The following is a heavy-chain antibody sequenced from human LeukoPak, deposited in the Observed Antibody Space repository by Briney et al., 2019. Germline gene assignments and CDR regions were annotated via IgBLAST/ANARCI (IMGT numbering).Heavy chain of an antibody. D-gene: IGHD3-3*01. CDR3: ARDRNPYDFEGDHPNDY. V-gene: IGHV1-69*13. J-gene: IGHJ4*02. CDR1: GYTFTSYA. Sequence: SVKVSCKASGYTFTSYAMNWVRQAPGQGLEWMGGIIPIFGTANYAQKFQGRVTITADESTSTAYMELRSLRSDDTAVYYCARDRNPYDFEGDHPNDYWGQGTLVTVSS. CDR2: IIPIFGTA.